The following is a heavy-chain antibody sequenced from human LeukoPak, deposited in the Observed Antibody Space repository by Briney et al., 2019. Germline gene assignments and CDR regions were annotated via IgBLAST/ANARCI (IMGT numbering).Heavy chain of an antibody. V-gene: IGHV4-59*12. D-gene: IGHD6-19*01. Sequence: PSETLSLTCTVSGGSINSYYWSWIRQPPGKGLEWIGYIYYSGSTNYNPSLKSRVTISVDTSKNQFSLNLSSVTAVDTAVYYCARKGQGSGWYVDYWGQGTLATVSS. CDR1: GGSINSYY. CDR3: ARKGQGSGWYVDY. J-gene: IGHJ4*02. CDR2: IYYSGST.